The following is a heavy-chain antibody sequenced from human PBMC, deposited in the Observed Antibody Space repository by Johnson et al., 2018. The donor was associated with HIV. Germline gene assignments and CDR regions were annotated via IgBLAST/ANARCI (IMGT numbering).Heavy chain of an antibody. J-gene: IGHJ3*02. CDR1: GFTFSTSW. Sequence: EVQLVESRGGLVQPGGSLRLSCAASGFTFSTSWMSWVRQAPGKGLGWVANINQDGVEKYYVDSVKGRFTISRDNTKKSLYLQMNSLRAEDTAVYYCARDGESHQLPLGDAFDIWGQGTMVTVSS. CDR3: ARDGESHQLPLGDAFDI. V-gene: IGHV3-7*01. D-gene: IGHD1-1*01. CDR2: INQDGVEK.